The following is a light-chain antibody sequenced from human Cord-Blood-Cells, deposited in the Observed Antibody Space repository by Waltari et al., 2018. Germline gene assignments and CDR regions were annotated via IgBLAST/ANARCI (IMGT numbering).Light chain of an antibody. CDR1: QSISSY. Sequence: DIQMTQSPSSLYASVGDRVTITCRASQSISSYLNWYQQKPGKAPKLLIYAASSLQRGVPSRFSGSGSGTDFTHSISSLQPEDFATYYCQQSYSTPWTFGQGTKVEIK. V-gene: IGKV1-39*01. J-gene: IGKJ1*01. CDR3: QQSYSTPWT. CDR2: AAS.